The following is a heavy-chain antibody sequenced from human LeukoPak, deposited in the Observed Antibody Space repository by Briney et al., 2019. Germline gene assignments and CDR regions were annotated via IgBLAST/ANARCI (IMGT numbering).Heavy chain of an antibody. CDR3: TLDITMIVVVKSSAFDI. D-gene: IGHD3-22*01. Sequence: GGSLRLSCAASGFTLSNAWMSWVRQAPGKGLEWVGRIKSKTDGGTTDYAAPVKGRFTISRDDSKNTLYLQMNSLKTEDTAVYYCTLDITMIVVVKSSAFDIWGQGTMVTVSS. CDR1: GFTLSNAW. CDR2: IKSKTDGGTT. V-gene: IGHV3-15*01. J-gene: IGHJ3*02.